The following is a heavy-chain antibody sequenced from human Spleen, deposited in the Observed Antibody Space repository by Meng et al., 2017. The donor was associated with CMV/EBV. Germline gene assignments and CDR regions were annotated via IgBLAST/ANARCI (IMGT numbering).Heavy chain of an antibody. CDR3: ARDGLLGWFDP. CDR1: GFTFSSYA. Sequence: QVQLVESGGGVVQPGRSLRLSCAASGFTFSSYAMHWVRQAPGKGLEWVAVISYDGSNKYYADSVKGRFTISRDNSKNTLYLQMNSLRAEDTAVYYCARDGLLGWFDPWGQGTLVTVSS. CDR2: ISYDGSNK. J-gene: IGHJ5*02. V-gene: IGHV3-30-3*01. D-gene: IGHD1-26*01.